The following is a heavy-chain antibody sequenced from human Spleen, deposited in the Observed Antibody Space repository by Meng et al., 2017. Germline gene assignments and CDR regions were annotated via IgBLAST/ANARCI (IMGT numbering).Heavy chain of an antibody. D-gene: IGHD6-19*01. CDR2: IYRDDTT. V-gene: IGHV3-53*04. CDR1: GFTVSSNY. J-gene: IGHJ4*02. Sequence: GESLKISCAASGFTVSSNYMSWVRQAPGKGLEWVSVIYRDDTTYYADSVKGRFTISRHNSKNTLYLQMNSLRAEDTAVYYCATATYISGWTAERDYWGQGTLVTVSS. CDR3: ATATYISGWTAERDY.